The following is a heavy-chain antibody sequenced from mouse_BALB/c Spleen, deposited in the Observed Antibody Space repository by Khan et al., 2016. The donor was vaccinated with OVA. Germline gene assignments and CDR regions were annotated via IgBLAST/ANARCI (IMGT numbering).Heavy chain of an antibody. J-gene: IGHJ3*01. D-gene: IGHD1-2*01. CDR1: GFTFSDYG. V-gene: IGHV5-15*02. CDR3: ARGGGTAPFAY. Sequence: EVELVESGGGLVQPGGSRKLSCAASGFTFSDYGMAWVRQAPGKGPEWVAFISDLAYTIYYGDAVTGRFTISRENAKNTLYLEMSSLMSEDTAIYDCARGGGTAPFAYWGLGTLVTVSA. CDR2: ISDLAYTI.